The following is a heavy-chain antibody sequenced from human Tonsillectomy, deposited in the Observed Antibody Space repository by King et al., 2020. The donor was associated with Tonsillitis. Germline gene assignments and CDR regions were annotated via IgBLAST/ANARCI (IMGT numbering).Heavy chain of an antibody. CDR2: IYPGDSDT. V-gene: IGHV5-51*01. J-gene: IGHJ4*02. D-gene: IGHD2-2*01. CDR1: GYTFTNYW. Sequence: VQLVESGADVKKPGESLMISCTASGYTFTNYWIAWVRQMPGKGLEWMGIIYPGDSDTRYNPSFQGQVTISADKSSTTAYLQWSSLKAADTAMVYCARRGRSTEEFDYWGQGTLVTVSS. CDR3: ARRGRSTEEFDY.